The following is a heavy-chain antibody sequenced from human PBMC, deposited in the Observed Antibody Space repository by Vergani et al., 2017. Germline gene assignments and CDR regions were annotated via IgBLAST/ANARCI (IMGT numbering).Heavy chain of an antibody. J-gene: IGHJ5*02. V-gene: IGHV1-3*01. Sequence: QVQLVQSGAEVKKPGASVKVSCKASGYTFTSYAMHWVRQAPGQRLEWMGWINAGNGNTKYSQKFQGRVTITRDTSASTAYMELSSLRSEDTAVYYCARIAVAGTWWFDPWGQGTLVTVSS. CDR1: GYTFTSYA. D-gene: IGHD6-19*01. CDR3: ARIAVAGTWWFDP. CDR2: INAGNGNT.